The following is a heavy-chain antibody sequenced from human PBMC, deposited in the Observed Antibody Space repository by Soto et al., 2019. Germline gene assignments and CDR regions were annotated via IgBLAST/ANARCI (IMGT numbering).Heavy chain of an antibody. V-gene: IGHV4-61*01. CDR3: ARTIHRYYYDSSGYPSGGPNLMFDP. CDR1: GGSVSSGSYY. D-gene: IGHD3-22*01. J-gene: IGHJ5*02. Sequence: QVQLQESGPGLVKPSETLSLTCTVSGGSVSSGSYYWSWIRQPPGKGLEWIGYIYYSGSTNYNPSLKSRVTISVDTSKNQFSLKLSSVTAADTAVYYCARTIHRYYYDSSGYPSGGPNLMFDPWGQGTLVTVSS. CDR2: IYYSGST.